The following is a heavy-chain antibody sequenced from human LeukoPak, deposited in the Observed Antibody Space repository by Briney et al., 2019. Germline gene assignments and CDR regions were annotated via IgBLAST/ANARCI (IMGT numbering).Heavy chain of an antibody. Sequence: ASVKVSSKASGGTSSSHVISWVRQAPGQGLEWMGGIMPIFGAAKYAQKFQGRGTITADESTGTAYMELTSLRSEDTAVYYCARATLYPPTPVAFDSWGQGTLVTVSS. CDR1: GGTSSSHV. CDR2: IMPIFGAA. J-gene: IGHJ4*02. V-gene: IGHV1-69*13. D-gene: IGHD2-15*01. CDR3: ARATLYPPTPVAFDS.